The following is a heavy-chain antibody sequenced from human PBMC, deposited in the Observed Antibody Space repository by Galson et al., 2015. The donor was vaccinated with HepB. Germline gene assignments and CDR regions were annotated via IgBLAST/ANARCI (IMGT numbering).Heavy chain of an antibody. D-gene: IGHD3-9*01. V-gene: IGHV1-69*13. J-gene: IGHJ6*02. CDR1: GGTFSSYA. CDR3: ARDVAYYDITTPALSHYGMDV. CDR2: IIPIFGTA. Sequence: SVKVSCKASGGTFSSYAISWVRQAPGQGLEWMGGIIPIFGTANYAQKFQGRVTITADESTSTAYMELSSLRSEDTAVYYCARDVAYYDITTPALSHYGMDVWGQGTTVTVSS.